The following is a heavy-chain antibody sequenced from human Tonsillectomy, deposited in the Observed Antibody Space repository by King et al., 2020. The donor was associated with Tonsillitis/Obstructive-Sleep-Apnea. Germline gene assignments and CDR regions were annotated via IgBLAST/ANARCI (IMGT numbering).Heavy chain of an antibody. CDR1: GFTFSSSG. J-gene: IGHJ4*02. D-gene: IGHD3-16*01. CDR3: ARHPDYMTTFFLPY. V-gene: IGHV3-21*01. CDR2: ISSSSTYI. Sequence: VQLVESGGGLVKPGGSLRLSCAASGFTFSSSGMNWVRQAPGQGLEWVSSISSSSTYIYYADSVKGRFTISRDNAKNSLYLQMNSLRAEDTAVYFCARHPDYMTTFFLPYGGQGTLVTVSS.